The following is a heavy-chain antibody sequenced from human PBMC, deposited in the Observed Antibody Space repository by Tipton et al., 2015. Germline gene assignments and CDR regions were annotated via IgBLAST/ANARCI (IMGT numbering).Heavy chain of an antibody. CDR1: GFTFRSYD. D-gene: IGHD3-10*01. CDR2: IDIAGAT. V-gene: IGHV3-13*01. J-gene: IGHJ4*02. Sequence: SLRLSCAASGFTFRSYDMHWVRQSAGKGLEWVSGIDIAGATYYPGSVKGRFTISRDNANKYLHLQMNSLRAEDTAVYYCVRDIVLGSGSYYDWGQGTLVTVSS. CDR3: VRDIVLGSGSYYD.